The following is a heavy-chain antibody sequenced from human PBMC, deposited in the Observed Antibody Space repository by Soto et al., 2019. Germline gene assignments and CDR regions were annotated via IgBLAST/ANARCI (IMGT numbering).Heavy chain of an antibody. D-gene: IGHD2-8*01. CDR2: INPDSGVT. Sequence: QVQLVQSGAEVKKPGASVKVSCKASGYTSTSYYMHWVRQAPGQGLEWMGWINPDSGVTYYPHKFQDRVTMTRDTSISTAYMELSRLTSDDTARYYCARDRGVRDVWGQGTTVIVSS. CDR1: GYTSTSYY. CDR3: ARDRGVRDV. J-gene: IGHJ6*02. V-gene: IGHV1-2*02.